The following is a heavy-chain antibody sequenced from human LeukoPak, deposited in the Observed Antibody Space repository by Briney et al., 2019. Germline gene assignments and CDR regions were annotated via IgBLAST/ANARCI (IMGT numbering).Heavy chain of an antibody. J-gene: IGHJ4*02. CDR2: IWYDGSNK. Sequence: GRSLRLSCAASGFTFSSYGMHWVRQAPGKGLEWVAVIWYDGSNKYYADSVKGRFTISRDRSKNTLYLQMNSLRAEDTAVYYCANLAVAGAIDYWGQGTLVTVSS. V-gene: IGHV3-33*03. D-gene: IGHD6-19*01. CDR1: GFTFSSYG. CDR3: ANLAVAGAIDY.